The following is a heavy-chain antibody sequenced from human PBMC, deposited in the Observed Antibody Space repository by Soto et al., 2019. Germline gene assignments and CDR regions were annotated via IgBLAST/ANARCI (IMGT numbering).Heavy chain of an antibody. CDR2: IWYDGSNK. CDR1: GFTFSSYG. J-gene: IGHJ4*02. Sequence: QVQLVESGGGVVQPGRSLRLSCAASGFTFSSYGMHWVRQAPGKGLEWVAVIWYDGSNKYYADSVKGRFTISRDNSKNTLYLQMNSLRAEDTAVYYCARNPYCGGDRREYYFDYWGQGTLVTVSS. CDR3: ARNPYCGGDRREYYFDY. V-gene: IGHV3-33*01. D-gene: IGHD2-21*02.